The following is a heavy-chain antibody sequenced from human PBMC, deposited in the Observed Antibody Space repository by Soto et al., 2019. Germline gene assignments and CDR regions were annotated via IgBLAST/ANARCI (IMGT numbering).Heavy chain of an antibody. CDR1: GGTFSGYA. D-gene: IGHD1-20*01. J-gene: IGHJ1*01. CDR3: AQDPRSITGTTSSEDFQQ. V-gene: IGHV1-69*01. Sequence: QAQLMQSGAEVKKPGSSVKVSCKASGGTFSGYAISWVRQAPGQGLEWMGGIIPVLGITNYAQKFQGRITIAADESTGTAHMDLRSLSSEDTAVYYCAQDPRSITGTTSSEDFQQWGQGTLVTVSS. CDR2: IIPVLGIT.